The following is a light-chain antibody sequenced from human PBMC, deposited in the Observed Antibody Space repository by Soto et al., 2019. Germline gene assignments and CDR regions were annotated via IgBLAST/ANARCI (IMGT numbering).Light chain of an antibody. CDR1: QSVSSSY. J-gene: IGKJ4*01. V-gene: IGKV3-20*01. CDR3: QQYGSSPPERT. Sequence: EIVLTQSPVTLSLSPGERATLSCRASQSVSSSYLAWYQQKPGQAPRLLLYGASSRATGIPDRFSGSGSGTDFTLTISRLEPEDYAVSYCQQYGSSPPERTFGGGTKVDIK. CDR2: GAS.